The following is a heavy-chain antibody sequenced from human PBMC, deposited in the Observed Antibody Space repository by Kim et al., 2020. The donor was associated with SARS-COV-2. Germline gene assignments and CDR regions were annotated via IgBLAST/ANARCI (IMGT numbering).Heavy chain of an antibody. V-gene: IGHV7-4-1*02. CDR3: AQPQASYWYFDL. Sequence: TYAQGVTGRFVFSLDPSVSTAYLQISSLKAEDTAVYYCAQPQASYWYFDLWGRGTLVTVSS. J-gene: IGHJ2*01.